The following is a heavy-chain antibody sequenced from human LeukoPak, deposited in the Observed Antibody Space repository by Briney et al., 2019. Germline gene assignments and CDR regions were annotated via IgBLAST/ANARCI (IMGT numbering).Heavy chain of an antibody. D-gene: IGHD5-18*01. CDR3: ARVPTYMSYGPFDY. V-gene: IGHV3-30*04. CDR2: ISYDGSNK. CDR1: GFTFSSYA. J-gene: IGHJ4*02. Sequence: TGRSLRLSCAASGFTFSSYAMHWVRQAPGKGLEWVAVISYDGSNKYYADSVKGRFTISRDNSKNTLYLQMNSLRAEDTAVYYCARVPTYMSYGPFDYWGQGTLVTVSS.